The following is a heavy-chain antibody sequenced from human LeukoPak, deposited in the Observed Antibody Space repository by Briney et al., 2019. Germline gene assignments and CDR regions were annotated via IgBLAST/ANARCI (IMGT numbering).Heavy chain of an antibody. CDR3: ARGYCNGDSCYYNH. J-gene: IGHJ5*02. CDR1: GFTFSDYS. D-gene: IGHD2-15*01. Sequence: GGSLRLSCVASGFTFSDYSMNWVRQAPGKGLEWISYISSSSSARFFADSVKGRFTISRDNAENSLYLQMNTLRDEDTAVYYCARGYCNGDSCYYNHWGQGTLVTASS. V-gene: IGHV3-48*02. CDR2: ISSSSSAR.